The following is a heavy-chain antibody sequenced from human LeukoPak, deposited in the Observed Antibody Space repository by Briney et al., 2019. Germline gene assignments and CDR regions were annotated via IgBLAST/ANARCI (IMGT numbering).Heavy chain of an antibody. CDR2: ISANKFHI. Sequence: GGSLRLPCAASGFTFSDQSMNWVRQAPGKGLEWVSSISANKFHIFYADSVKGRFTIFRDNAKNSLYLQMNNLRVEDTAVYYCVGPDSQFDCWGQGTLVTVSS. D-gene: IGHD3-10*01. J-gene: IGHJ4*02. CDR3: VGPDSQFDC. CDR1: GFTFSDQS. V-gene: IGHV3-21*01.